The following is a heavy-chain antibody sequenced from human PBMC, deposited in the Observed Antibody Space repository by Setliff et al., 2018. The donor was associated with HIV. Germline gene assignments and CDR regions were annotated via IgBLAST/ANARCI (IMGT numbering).Heavy chain of an antibody. CDR2: VSYDAERK. CDR1: GFTFRHYA. D-gene: IGHD3-22*01. CDR3: ARDPTYYFDSSGPYDAFDI. V-gene: IGHV3-30*03. Sequence: GGSLRLSCEASGFTFRHYAMHWVRQAPGKGLEWVAVVSYDAERKYYADSVKGRFTISRDNPRNTVYLQMTGLRLDDTAVYYCARDPTYYFDSSGPYDAFDIWGQGTMVTVSS. J-gene: IGHJ3*02.